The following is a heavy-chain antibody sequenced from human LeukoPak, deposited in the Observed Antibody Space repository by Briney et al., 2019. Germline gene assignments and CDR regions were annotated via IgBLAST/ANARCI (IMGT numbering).Heavy chain of an antibody. J-gene: IGHJ3*02. CDR3: ARDSPRGRGYSYGSNAFDI. CDR2: IRYDGSNK. Sequence: PGGSLRLSCAASGFTFSSYGMHWVRQAPGKGLEWVAFIRYDGSNKCYADSVKGRFTISRDNSKNTLYLHVNSLRPEDTAVYYCARDSPRGRGYSYGSNAFDIWGQGTMVTVSS. CDR1: GFTFSSYG. V-gene: IGHV3-30*02. D-gene: IGHD5-18*01.